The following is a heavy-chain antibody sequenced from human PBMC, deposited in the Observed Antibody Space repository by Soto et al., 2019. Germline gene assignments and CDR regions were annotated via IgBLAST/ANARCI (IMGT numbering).Heavy chain of an antibody. CDR3: AKDTGYCSGDRCYSFEYYMDV. CDR1: GFTFDDYA. Sequence: GGSLRLSCAASGFTFDDYAMHWVRQAPGKGLEWVSGISWNSGSIAYADSVKGRFTISRDNANNALYLQMNSLRAEDTALYYCAKDTGYCSGDRCYSFEYYMDVWGKGTTVTVSS. J-gene: IGHJ6*03. D-gene: IGHD2-15*01. CDR2: ISWNSGSI. V-gene: IGHV3-9*01.